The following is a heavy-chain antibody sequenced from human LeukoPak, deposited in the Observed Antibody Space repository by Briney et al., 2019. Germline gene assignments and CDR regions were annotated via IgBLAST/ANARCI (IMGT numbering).Heavy chain of an antibody. D-gene: IGHD1-26*01. CDR3: ASPAGATHKGTVDY. J-gene: IGHJ4*02. Sequence: GGSLRLSCAASGFTVSSNYMSWVRQAPGKGLEWVSVIYSGGTTSYTDSVKGRFTISRDNAKNSLYLQMNSLRAEDTAVYYCASPAGATHKGTVDYWGQGTLVTVSS. CDR2: IYSGGTT. CDR1: GFTVSSNY. V-gene: IGHV3-53*01.